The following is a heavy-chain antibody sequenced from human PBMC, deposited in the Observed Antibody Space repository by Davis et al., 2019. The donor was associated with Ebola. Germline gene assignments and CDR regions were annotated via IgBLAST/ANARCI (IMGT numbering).Heavy chain of an antibody. Sequence: GESPKISRAAPGFTFSDYYMSWIRQAPGKGLQWVARIKSKIHGGTREYAASVFDRFTISRDDSKNTVYLQMNNLRTDDSGLYYCTTYVGQPYIKLVDAPVSDVDVWGQGTTVTVSS. CDR2: IKSKIHGGTR. CDR3: TTYVGQPYIKLVDAPVSDVDV. J-gene: IGHJ6*02. V-gene: IGHV3-15*01. D-gene: IGHD2-2*01. CDR1: GFTFSDYY.